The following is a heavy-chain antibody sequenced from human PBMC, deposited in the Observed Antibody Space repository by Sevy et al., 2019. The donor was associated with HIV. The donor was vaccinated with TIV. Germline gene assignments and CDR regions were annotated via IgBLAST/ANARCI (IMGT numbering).Heavy chain of an antibody. Sequence: ASVKVSCKASGYTFTSYYMHWVRQAPGQGLEWMGIINPSGGSTSYAQKFQGRVTMTRDTSTSTVYMELSSLRAEDTAVYYCGGRGGATKGGELDYWGQGTLVTVSS. V-gene: IGHV1-46*01. CDR2: INPSGGST. CDR3: GGRGGATKGGELDY. J-gene: IGHJ4*02. CDR1: GYTFTSYY. D-gene: IGHD3-16*01.